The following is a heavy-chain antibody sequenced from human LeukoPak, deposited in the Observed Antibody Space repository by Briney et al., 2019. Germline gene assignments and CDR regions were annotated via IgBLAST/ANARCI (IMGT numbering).Heavy chain of an antibody. V-gene: IGHV3-53*01. J-gene: IGHJ4*02. Sequence: GGSLRLSCAASGFTVSSNYMSWVRQAPGKGLEWVSVIYSGGSTYYADSVKGRFTISRDNSKNTLYLQMNSLRAEDTAVYYCSQVVGYPPLVYWGQGTLITVSS. CDR2: IYSGGST. D-gene: IGHD2-15*01. CDR1: GFTVSSNY. CDR3: SQVVGYPPLVY.